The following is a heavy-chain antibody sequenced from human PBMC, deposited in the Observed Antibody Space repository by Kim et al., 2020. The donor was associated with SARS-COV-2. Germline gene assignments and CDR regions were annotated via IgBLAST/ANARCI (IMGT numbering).Heavy chain of an antibody. V-gene: IGHV1-8*01. CDR3: ARRITLIGGAYDAFDI. CDR2: MNPNTGNF. D-gene: IGHD3-10*01. CDR1: GYTFTSYT. Sequence: ASVKVSCKAVGYTFTSYTINWVRQAPGQGLEWMGWMNPNTGNFGYAQRFQGRVTLTSDTSLNTAYMELSSLKSEDTAVYYCARRITLIGGAYDAFDIWGQGTAVTVSS. J-gene: IGHJ3*02.